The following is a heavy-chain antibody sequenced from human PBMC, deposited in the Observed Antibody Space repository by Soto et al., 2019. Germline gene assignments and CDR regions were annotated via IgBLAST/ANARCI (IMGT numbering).Heavy chain of an antibody. CDR2: IRSKANSYAT. D-gene: IGHD1-7*01. V-gene: IGHV3-73*01. CDR3: TNSGTTGGY. CDR1: GFTFSGSA. J-gene: IGHJ4*02. Sequence: PGGSLRLSCAAPGFTFSGSAMHWVRQASGKGLEWVGRIRSKANSYATAYAASVKGRFTISRDDSKNTAYLQMNSLQTEDTAVYYCTNSGTTGGYWGQGTLVTVSS.